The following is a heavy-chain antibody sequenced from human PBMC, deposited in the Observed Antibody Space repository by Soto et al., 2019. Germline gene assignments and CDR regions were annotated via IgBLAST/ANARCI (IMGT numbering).Heavy chain of an antibody. D-gene: IGHD4-17*01. CDR1: GFTFSSYG. Sequence: PGGSLRLSCAASGFTFSSYGMHWVRQAPGKGLEWVAVISYDGSNKYYADSVKGRFTISRDNSKNTLYLQMNSLRAEDTAVYYCAKPTTVVTLDYWGQGTLVTVSS. V-gene: IGHV3-30*18. J-gene: IGHJ4*02. CDR2: ISYDGSNK. CDR3: AKPTTVVTLDY.